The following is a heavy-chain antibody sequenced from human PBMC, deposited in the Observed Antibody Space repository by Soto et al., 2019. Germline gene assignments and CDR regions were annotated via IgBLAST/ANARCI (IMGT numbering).Heavy chain of an antibody. V-gene: IGHV1-2*04. CDR1: GYTFTGYY. CDR3: ATSTDTAGTAFAEYFQH. D-gene: IGHD6-13*01. J-gene: IGHJ1*01. CDR2: INPNSGGT. Sequence: ASVKVSCKASGYTFTGYYMHCVRQAPGQGLEWMGWINPNSGGTNYAQKFQGWVTMTRDTSISTAYMELSRLRSDDTAVYYCATSTDTAGTAFAEYFQHWGQGTLVTVS.